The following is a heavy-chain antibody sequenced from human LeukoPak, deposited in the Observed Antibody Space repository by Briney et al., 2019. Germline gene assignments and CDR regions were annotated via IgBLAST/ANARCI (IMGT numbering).Heavy chain of an antibody. J-gene: IGHJ4*02. Sequence: PSKTLSLTCTVSGASVTSYSWNWIRPPAGKGVEWLGRVYNRGNTNYSPSLKSRVTMSIDTSKNLFSLKLRSVTAADSAMYYCATGDWNGADNWGQGTLVVVSS. CDR2: VYNRGNT. CDR1: GASVTSYS. D-gene: IGHD1-1*01. V-gene: IGHV4-4*07. CDR3: ATGDWNGADN.